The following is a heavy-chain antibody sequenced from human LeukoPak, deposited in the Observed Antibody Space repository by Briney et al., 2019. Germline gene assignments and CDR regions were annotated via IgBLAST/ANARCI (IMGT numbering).Heavy chain of an antibody. CDR3: ARVRTYYIRYFDS. J-gene: IGHJ4*02. Sequence: SETLSLTCTVSGGSISSSSYYWGWIRQPPGKGLEWIGSIYYSGSTYYNPSLKSRVTISVDTSKSQFSLKLSSVTAADTALYYCARVRTYYIRYFDSWGQGTLVTVSS. V-gene: IGHV4-39*07. CDR1: GGSISSSSYY. D-gene: IGHD1-26*01. CDR2: IYYSGST.